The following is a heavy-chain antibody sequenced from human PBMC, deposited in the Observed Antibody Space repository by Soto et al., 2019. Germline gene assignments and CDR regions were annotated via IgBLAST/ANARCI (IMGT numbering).Heavy chain of an antibody. CDR2: ISYDGSNK. CDR3: AREIYDDYDSSGFDH. Sequence: PGGSLRLSCAASGFTFSSYGMHWVRQAPGKGLEWVAVISYDGSNKYYADSVKGRFTISRDNSKNTLYLQMNSLRAEDTAVYYCAREIYDDYDSSGFDHWGQGTLVTVSS. J-gene: IGHJ4*02. CDR1: GFTFSSYG. V-gene: IGHV3-30*03. D-gene: IGHD3-22*01.